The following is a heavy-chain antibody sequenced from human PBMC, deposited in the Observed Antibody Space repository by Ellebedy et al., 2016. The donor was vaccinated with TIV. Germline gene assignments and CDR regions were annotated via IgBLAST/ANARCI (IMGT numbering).Heavy chain of an antibody. CDR3: ARGRCSGANCHYFDY. D-gene: IGHD2-15*01. CDR1: GFTLSNYA. Sequence: PGGSLRLSCAVSGFTLSNYAVYWVRHAPGKGLQWVTFISSDGRHINYADSVKGRFTISRDISKNTMYLQMNSLRAEDTALYFCARGRCSGANCHYFDYWGQGTVVTVSS. CDR2: ISSDGRHI. V-gene: IGHV3-30*04. J-gene: IGHJ4*02.